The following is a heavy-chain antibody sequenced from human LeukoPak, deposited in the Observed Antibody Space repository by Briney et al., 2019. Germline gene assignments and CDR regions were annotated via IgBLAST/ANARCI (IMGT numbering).Heavy chain of an antibody. CDR2: ISSSSSYI. D-gene: IGHD3-22*01. J-gene: IGHJ4*02. V-gene: IGHV3-21*01. CDR1: GFTFSSYS. CDR3: ARDQVIGYYDSSGPPDY. Sequence: GGSLRLSCAASGFTFSSYSMNWVRQAPGKGLEWVSSISSSSSYIYYADSVKGRFTISRDNAKNSLYLQMNSLRAEDTAVYYCARDQVIGYYDSSGPPDYWGQGTLVTVSS.